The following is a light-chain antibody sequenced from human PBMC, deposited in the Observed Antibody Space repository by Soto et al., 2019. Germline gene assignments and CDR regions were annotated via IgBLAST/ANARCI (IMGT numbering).Light chain of an antibody. CDR3: CSYAGSFTWV. Sequence: QSALTQPRSVSGSPGQSVTISCTGTTGDVGAYNFVSWYQLHPGKAPKLMIYDASKRPSGVPDRFSASKSGNTASLTISGLQAEDEADYYSCSYAGSFTWVFGGGTKLTVL. CDR2: DAS. J-gene: IGLJ3*02. V-gene: IGLV2-11*01. CDR1: TGDVGAYNF.